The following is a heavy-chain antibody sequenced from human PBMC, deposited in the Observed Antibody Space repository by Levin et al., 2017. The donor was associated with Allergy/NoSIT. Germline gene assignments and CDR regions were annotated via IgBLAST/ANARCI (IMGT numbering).Heavy chain of an antibody. Sequence: GGSLRLSCAASGFAFDDFAMHWVRQAPGKGLEWVSSLSWDSGKKDYAASVKGRFTISRDNAKNSLLLQMNSVRLEDTAFYYCVKDIGSGVVGGNGPFDHWGQGTLVVVSS. CDR3: VKDIGSGVVGGNGPFDH. V-gene: IGHV3-9*01. CDR2: LSWDSGKK. J-gene: IGHJ4*02. D-gene: IGHD3-22*01. CDR1: GFAFDDFA.